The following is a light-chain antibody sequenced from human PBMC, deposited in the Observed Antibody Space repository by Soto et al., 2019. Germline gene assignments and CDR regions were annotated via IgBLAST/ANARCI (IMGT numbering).Light chain of an antibody. V-gene: IGKV3-20*01. CDR1: QSISSTY. J-gene: IGKJ3*01. CDR2: GAF. CDR3: RQCGSYSVA. Sequence: EIVLTQSPGTLSVSPGERATLFCRARQSISSTYLAWYQKKPGQAPRLLLYGAFNRATGIPDRFSGSGSGRYFTLTISRLESEGCAFYYCRQCGSYSVAFGPGTKVDLK.